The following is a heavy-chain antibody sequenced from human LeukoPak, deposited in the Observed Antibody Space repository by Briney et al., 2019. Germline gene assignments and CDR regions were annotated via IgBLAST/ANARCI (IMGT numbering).Heavy chain of an antibody. J-gene: IGHJ4*02. CDR1: GGSIRSSYYY. CDR2: VNHGGST. V-gene: IGHV4-39*07. D-gene: IGHD2-2*01. Sequence: SETLPLTCTVSGGSIRSSYYYWGWIRQPPGKELEWIGDVNHGGSTNYNPSLESRVTVSIDTWNSQFSLELNSVTAADTAVYYCARGRVRVVPGTGYFDSWSQGSLVIVSS. CDR3: ARGRVRVVPGTGYFDS.